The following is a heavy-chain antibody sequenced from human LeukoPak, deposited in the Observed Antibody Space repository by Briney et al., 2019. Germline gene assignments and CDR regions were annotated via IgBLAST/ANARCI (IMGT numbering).Heavy chain of an antibody. CDR2: INHSGST. CDR1: GGSFSGYY. J-gene: IGHJ2*01. D-gene: IGHD3-10*01. V-gene: IGHV4-34*01. CDR3: ARQYGLGTWYFDL. Sequence: SETLSLTCAVYGGSFSGYYWSWIRQPPGKGLEWIGEINHSGSTNYNPSLKSRVTISVDTSKNQFSLRLSSVSAADTAVYYCARQYGLGTWYFDLWGRGTLITVSS.